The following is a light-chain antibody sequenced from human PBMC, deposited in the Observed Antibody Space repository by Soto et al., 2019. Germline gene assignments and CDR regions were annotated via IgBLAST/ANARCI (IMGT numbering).Light chain of an antibody. CDR1: QSVRSW. J-gene: IGKJ4*01. CDR3: QQYDNYPLT. Sequence: IQMTRSPSTFSACLRSRVPTICRASQSVRSWLAWYQQKPGRAPKFLIYDASSLESGVPSRFSGSGSGTEFTLTISNLQPDDFATYYCQQYDNYPLTFGGGTKVDIK. CDR2: DAS. V-gene: IGKV1-5*02.